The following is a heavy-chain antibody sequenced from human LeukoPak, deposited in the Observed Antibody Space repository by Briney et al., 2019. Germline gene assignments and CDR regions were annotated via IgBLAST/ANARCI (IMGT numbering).Heavy chain of an antibody. CDR3: ARANPNYDILTGYSQNWFDP. D-gene: IGHD3-9*01. V-gene: IGHV4-39*07. J-gene: IGHJ5*02. CDR1: GGSISSSSYY. Sequence: PSETLSLTCTVSGGSISSSSYYWGWLRQPPGKGLEWIGSIYYSGSTYYNPSLKSRVTISVDTSKNQFSLKLSSVTAADTAVYYCARANPNYDILTGYSQNWFDPWGQGTLVTVSS. CDR2: IYYSGST.